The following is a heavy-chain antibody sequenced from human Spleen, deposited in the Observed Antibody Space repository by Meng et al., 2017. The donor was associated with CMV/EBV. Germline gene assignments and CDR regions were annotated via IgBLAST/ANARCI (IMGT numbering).Heavy chain of an antibody. CDR2: ISYDGNDK. Sequence: GGSLRLSCGVSGFTFSKYVMSWVRQAPGKGLEWVADISYDGNDKYYADSVKGRFTISRDNAKNSLYLQMNSLRAEDTAVYYCARDQLSSGWYSGDYWGQGTLVTSPQ. V-gene: IGHV3-30*03. J-gene: IGHJ4*02. CDR3: ARDQLSSGWYSGDY. CDR1: GFTFSKYV. D-gene: IGHD6-19*01.